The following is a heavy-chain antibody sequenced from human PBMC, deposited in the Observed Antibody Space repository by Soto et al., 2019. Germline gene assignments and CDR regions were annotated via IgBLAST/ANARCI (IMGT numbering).Heavy chain of an antibody. J-gene: IGHJ6*02. D-gene: IGHD3-3*01. CDR2: ISSSSDTI. Sequence: GGSLRLSCAASGFPFSSYSMNWVRQAPGKGLEWVSYISSSSDTIYYADSVKGRFTISRDNAKNVLYLQMNSLRDEDTAVYYCARDRGVVTIFGWPYGMDVWGQGTTVTVSS. CDR1: GFPFSSYS. V-gene: IGHV3-48*02. CDR3: ARDRGVVTIFGWPYGMDV.